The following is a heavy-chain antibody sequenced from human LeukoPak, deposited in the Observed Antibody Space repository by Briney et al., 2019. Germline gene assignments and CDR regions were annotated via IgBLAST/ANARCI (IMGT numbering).Heavy chain of an antibody. CDR2: ISTDGKST. CDR1: GFTFSNYW. D-gene: IGHD2-2*01. J-gene: IGHJ6*02. V-gene: IGHV3-74*01. Sequence: GGSLRLSCVASGFTFSNYWMLWVRQAPGKGLMWVSLISTDGKSTRYAESVKGRFTISRDNAKNALYLQMDILRVEDTALYFCVRDYQFIQEVWGQGTTVTVSS. CDR3: VRDYQFIQEV.